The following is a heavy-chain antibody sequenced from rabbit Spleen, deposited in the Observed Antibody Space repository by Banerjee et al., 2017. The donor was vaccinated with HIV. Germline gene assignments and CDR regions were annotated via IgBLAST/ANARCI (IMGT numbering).Heavy chain of an antibody. Sequence: QSLEESGGDLVKPGASLTLTCIASGVSFSGNSYMCCVRQAPGKGLEWIVCIDTGSSGFTYFASWAKGRFAISKTSSTTVTLQMTSLTAADTATYFCARDTGSSFSSYGMDLWGPGTLVTVS. CDR3: ARDTGSSFSSYGMDL. CDR2: IDTGSSGFT. J-gene: IGHJ6*01. D-gene: IGHD8-1*01. V-gene: IGHV1S40*01. CDR1: GVSFSGNSY.